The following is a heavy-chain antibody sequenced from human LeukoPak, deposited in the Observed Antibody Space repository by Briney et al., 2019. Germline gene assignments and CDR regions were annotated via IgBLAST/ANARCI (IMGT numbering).Heavy chain of an antibody. J-gene: IGHJ4*02. CDR1: GGSISSGDYY. CDR3: ARGLARFYGAASDF. V-gene: IGHV4-30-4*01. CDR2: IYYSGSA. Sequence: SQTLSLTCTVSGGSISSGDYYWNWIRQPPGKGREWIGFIYYSGSAYYNPSLKSRVIISVDTSKNQFSLNLSSVTAADTAVYFCARGLARFYGAASDFWGQGTLVTVSS. D-gene: IGHD3-3*02.